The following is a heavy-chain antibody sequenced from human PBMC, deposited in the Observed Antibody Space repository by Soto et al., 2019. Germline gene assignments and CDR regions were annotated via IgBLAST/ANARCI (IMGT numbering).Heavy chain of an antibody. D-gene: IGHD5-12*01. Sequence: ASVKVSCKASGITFTTYAIHWVRQAPGQGLEWMGWINAGNGNTRYSQKFQGRVTLTRDTSASTAYMDLSSLTSEDAAIYYCARAISGYVTWGQGTRVTVSS. CDR2: INAGNGNT. J-gene: IGHJ5*02. V-gene: IGHV1-3*01. CDR3: ARAISGYVT. CDR1: GITFTTYA.